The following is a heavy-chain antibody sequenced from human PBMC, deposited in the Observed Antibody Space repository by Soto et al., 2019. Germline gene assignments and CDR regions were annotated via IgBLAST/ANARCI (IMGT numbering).Heavy chain of an antibody. J-gene: IGHJ4*02. CDR1: GYSFTNYR. Sequence: GESLKISCKASGYSFTNYRIGWVRQMPGKGLEWMGVIYPGDSDTIYSPSFQGQVAISADKSINTAYLQWSSLKASDTAMYYCARGYGGNSAPFDFWGQGTLVTVSS. V-gene: IGHV5-51*01. CDR3: ARGYGGNSAPFDF. D-gene: IGHD4-17*01. CDR2: IYPGDSDT.